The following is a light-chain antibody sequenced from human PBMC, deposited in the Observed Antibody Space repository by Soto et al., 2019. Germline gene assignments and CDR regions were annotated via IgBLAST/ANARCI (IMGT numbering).Light chain of an antibody. Sequence: EIVLTQSPGTLSLSPGERATLSCRASQSVTSSSLAWYQQKSGQAPRLLIYDASSGATGVPDRFSGSGSGTDFTLTISRLEPEDFAVYYCQQYNNWPITFGQGTRLEI. V-gene: IGKV3-20*01. CDR2: DAS. CDR3: QQYNNWPIT. CDR1: QSVTSSS. J-gene: IGKJ5*01.